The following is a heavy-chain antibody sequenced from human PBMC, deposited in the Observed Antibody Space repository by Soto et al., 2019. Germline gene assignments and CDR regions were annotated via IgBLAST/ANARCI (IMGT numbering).Heavy chain of an antibody. J-gene: IGHJ6*02. Sequence: QVQLVQSGAEVKKPGSSVKGSCKASGGSLTNYGVSWVRQAPGQGLEWMGGIIPDFGTANYAQKCQGRVTIAADESKSTAFMDVRSLRSEDTAVYYCARGDATKLGVPNYYGMDVWGQGTTVTVSS. V-gene: IGHV1-69*12. CDR2: IIPDFGTA. CDR3: ARGDATKLGVPNYYGMDV. CDR1: GGSLTNYG. D-gene: IGHD5-12*01.